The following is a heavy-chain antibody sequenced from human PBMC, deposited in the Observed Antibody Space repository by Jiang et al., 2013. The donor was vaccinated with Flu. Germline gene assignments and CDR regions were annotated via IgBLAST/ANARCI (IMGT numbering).Heavy chain of an antibody. D-gene: IGHD2-21*02. V-gene: IGHV4-31*03. CDR1: GGSISSGGYY. CDR2: IYYSGST. CDR3: ARVYCGGDCYSGKGPWYFDL. J-gene: IGHJ2*01. Sequence: GSGLVKPSQTLSLTCTVFGGSISSGGYYWSWIRQHPGKGLGWIGYIYYSGSTYYNPSLKSRLTISVDTSKNQFSLKLSSVTAADAAVYYCARVYCGGDCYSGKGPWYFDLWGRGTLVTVSS.